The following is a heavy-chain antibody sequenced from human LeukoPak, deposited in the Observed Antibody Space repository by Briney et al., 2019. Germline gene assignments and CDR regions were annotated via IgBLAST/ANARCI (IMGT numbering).Heavy chain of an antibody. CDR3: VRGNDYGGPHY. V-gene: IGHV3-74*01. D-gene: IGHD4-23*01. Sequence: GGSLRLSCAASGFTFSSYWMHWVRQAPGKGLVWVSRIDRDGSRINYADSVKGRFTISRDNGKNTLFVQMNSLRAEDAAVYYCVRGNDYGGPHYWGQGTLVTVSS. CDR2: IDRDGSRI. J-gene: IGHJ4*02. CDR1: GFTFSSYW.